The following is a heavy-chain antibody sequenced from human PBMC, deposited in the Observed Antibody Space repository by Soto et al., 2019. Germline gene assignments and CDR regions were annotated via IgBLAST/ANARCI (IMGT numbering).Heavy chain of an antibody. D-gene: IGHD5-12*01. V-gene: IGHV3-23*01. CDR3: AKGSIEYSASVDN. Sequence: DVQLLESGGGLVQPGGSLRLSFAASGFSFSSYAMVWVRQAPGKGLEWVAVISARGGRSYFADSVKGRFTLSRDNSKNVLSLEMNSMRAEDTAIYFCAKGSIEYSASVDNWGQGTLVVVSS. CDR1: GFSFSSYA. CDR2: ISARGGRS. J-gene: IGHJ4*02.